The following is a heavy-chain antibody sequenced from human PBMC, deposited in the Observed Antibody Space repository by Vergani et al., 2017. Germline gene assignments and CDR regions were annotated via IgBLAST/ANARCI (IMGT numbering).Heavy chain of an antibody. V-gene: IGHV3-7*01. CDR2: IKQDGSEK. D-gene: IGHD2-15*01. Sequence: EVQLVESVGGLVQPGGSLRLSCAASGFTFSSYWMSWVRQAPGKGLEWVANIKQDGSEKYYVDSVKGRFTISKDTAKNSLYLQMNSLRAEDTAVYYCARDLLGCSGGSCYLLVDWYFDLWGRGTLVTVSS. CDR3: ARDLLGCSGGSCYLLVDWYFDL. J-gene: IGHJ2*01. CDR1: GFTFSSYW.